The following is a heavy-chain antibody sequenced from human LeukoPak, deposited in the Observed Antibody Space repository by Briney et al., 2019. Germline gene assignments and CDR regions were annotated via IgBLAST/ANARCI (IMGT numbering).Heavy chain of an antibody. J-gene: IGHJ4*02. V-gene: IGHV3-23*01. CDR2: ISGSGGST. D-gene: IGHD1-26*01. CDR3: AKKDSASYYFDY. Sequence: PGGSLRLSCAASGFTFSSYSMSWVRLAPGKGLEWVSGISGSGGSTYYADSVKGRFTISRDNSKNTLYLQMNSLRADDTAVYYCAKKDSASYYFDYWGQGTLVTVSS. CDR1: GFTFSSYS.